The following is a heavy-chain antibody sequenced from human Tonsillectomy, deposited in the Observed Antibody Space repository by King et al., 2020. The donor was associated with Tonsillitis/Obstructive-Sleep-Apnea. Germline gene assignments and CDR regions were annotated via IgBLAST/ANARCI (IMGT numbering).Heavy chain of an antibody. V-gene: IGHV5-51*01. Sequence: QLVQSGAEVKKPGESLKISCKGSGYSFTSYWIGWVRQMPGKGLEWMGIIYPGDSDTRYSPSFQGQVTISADKSISTAYLQWSSLKVSDTAMYYCACYYDFWSCYYDAFDIWGQGTMVTVSS. CDR2: IYPGDSDT. CDR3: ACYYDFWSCYYDAFDI. CDR1: GYSFTSYW. D-gene: IGHD3-3*01. J-gene: IGHJ3*02.